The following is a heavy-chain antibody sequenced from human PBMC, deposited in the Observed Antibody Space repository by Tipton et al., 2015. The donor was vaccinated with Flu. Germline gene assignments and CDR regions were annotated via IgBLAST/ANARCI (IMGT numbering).Heavy chain of an antibody. CDR3: VKDGEWLVQGYLQF. J-gene: IGHJ1*01. V-gene: IGHV3-9*01. CDR1: GFTFENHA. CDR2: ISWNSGNI. Sequence: SLRLSCAASGFTFENHAMHWVRQRPGKGLEWVAGISWNSGNIGYVDSVKGRFTISRDNAKTSLYLEMSSLRPDDTALYYCVKDGEWLVQGYLQFWGRGTLVTVSS. D-gene: IGHD6-19*01.